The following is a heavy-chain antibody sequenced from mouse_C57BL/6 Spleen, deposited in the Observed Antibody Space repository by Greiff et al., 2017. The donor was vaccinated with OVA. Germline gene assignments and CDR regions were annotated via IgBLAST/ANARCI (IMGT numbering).Heavy chain of an antibody. J-gene: IGHJ2*01. Sequence: EVQRVESGAELVRPGASVKLSCTASGFNIKDDYMHWVKQRPEQGLEWIGWIDPENGDTEYASKFQGKATITADTSSNTAYLQLSSLTSEDTAVYYCTIVTFDYWGQGTTLTVSS. CDR1: GFNIKDDY. CDR2: IDPENGDT. V-gene: IGHV14-4*01. CDR3: TIVTFDY. D-gene: IGHD2-5*01.